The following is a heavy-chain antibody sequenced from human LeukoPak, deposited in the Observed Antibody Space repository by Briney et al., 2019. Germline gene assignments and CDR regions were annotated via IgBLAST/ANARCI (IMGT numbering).Heavy chain of an antibody. CDR1: GYTFTSYA. J-gene: IGHJ4*02. Sequence: GASVKVSCKASGYTFTSYATHWVRQAPGQRLEWMGWINAGNGNTKYSQEFQGRVTITRGTSASTAYMELSSLRSDDTAVYYCARAPRYCSGGSCYHFDYWGQGTLVTVSS. D-gene: IGHD2-15*01. CDR3: ARAPRYCSGGSCYHFDY. V-gene: IGHV1-3*01. CDR2: INAGNGNT.